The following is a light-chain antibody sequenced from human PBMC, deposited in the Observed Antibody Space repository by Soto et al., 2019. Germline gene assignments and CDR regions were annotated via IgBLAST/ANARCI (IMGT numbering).Light chain of an antibody. J-gene: IGLJ2*01. CDR2: YKSDSDK. CDR1: SGINVGTYR. CDR3: MIWHSSAWV. V-gene: IGLV5-45*03. Sequence: QLVLTQPSSLSASPGASASLTCTLRSGINVGTYRIYWYQQKPGSPPQYLLRYKSDSDKQQGSGVPSRFSGSKDASANAGTLHISGLQSEDEADYYCMIWHSSAWVFGGGTKLTVL.